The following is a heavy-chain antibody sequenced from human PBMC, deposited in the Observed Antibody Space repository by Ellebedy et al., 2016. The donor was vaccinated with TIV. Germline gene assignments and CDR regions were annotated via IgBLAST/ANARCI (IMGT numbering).Heavy chain of an antibody. Sequence: GESLKISCAASGFSFSGYAMSWVRQAPGKGLEWVSSISKSGSSTYYADSEKGRFTISRDNAKNTVNLQMNSLRAEGTAVYYCAKLAGVHSWYFDYWGQGTLVTVSP. CDR3: AKLAGVHSWYFDY. D-gene: IGHD2-8*02. V-gene: IGHV3-23*01. CDR2: ISKSGSST. J-gene: IGHJ4*02. CDR1: GFSFSGYA.